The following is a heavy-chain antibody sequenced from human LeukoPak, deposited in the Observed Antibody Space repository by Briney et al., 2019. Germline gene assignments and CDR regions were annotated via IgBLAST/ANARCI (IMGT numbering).Heavy chain of an antibody. CDR2: MNPNSGNT. Sequence: GASVKLSCKASGYTFTSYDINWVRQATGQGLEWMGWMNPNSGNTGYAQKFQGRVTMTRNTSISTAYMELSSLRSEDTAVYYCARKRLGLYNWFDTWGQGTLVTVSS. CDR1: GYTFTSYD. V-gene: IGHV1-8*01. CDR3: ARKRLGLYNWFDT. D-gene: IGHD3-9*01. J-gene: IGHJ5*02.